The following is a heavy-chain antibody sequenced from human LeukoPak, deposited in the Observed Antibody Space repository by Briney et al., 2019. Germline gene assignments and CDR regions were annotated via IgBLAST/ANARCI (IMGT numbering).Heavy chain of an antibody. D-gene: IGHD1-20*01. V-gene: IGHV3-30-3*01. CDR2: ISYDGSNK. CDR1: GFTFSSYA. Sequence: PGRSLRLSCAASGFTFSSYAMHWVRQAPGRGLEWVAVISYDGSNKYCADSVKGRFTISRDNSKNTLYLQMNSLRPEDTAVYYCASSGAPYNWNSPFDYWGQGTLVTVSS. CDR3: ASSGAPYNWNSPFDY. J-gene: IGHJ4*02.